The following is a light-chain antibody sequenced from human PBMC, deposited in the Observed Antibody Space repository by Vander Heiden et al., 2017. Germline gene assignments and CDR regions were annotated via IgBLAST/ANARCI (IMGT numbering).Light chain of an antibody. J-gene: IGLJ2*01. Sequence: SYVLTQPPSVSVAPGQTARLPRGGKNIGSKSVHWYQQKPGQALGRGVYDDGDRPSGIPERFSGSNSGTKVPLTISRVEAGDESYYYCLVWDSSVVFGGGTKLTVL. CDR1: NIGSKS. CDR2: DDG. CDR3: LVWDSSVV. V-gene: IGLV3-21*02.